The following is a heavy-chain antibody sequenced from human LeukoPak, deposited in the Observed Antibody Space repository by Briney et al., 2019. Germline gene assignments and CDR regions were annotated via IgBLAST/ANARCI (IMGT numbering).Heavy chain of an antibody. CDR3: ARGYCSGGNCYFIFDY. J-gene: IGHJ4*02. V-gene: IGHV4-34*01. CDR2: INHSGST. CDR1: GGSISSYY. D-gene: IGHD2-15*01. Sequence: SETLSLTCTVSGGSISSYYWSWIRQPPGKGLEWIGEINHSGSTNYNPSLKSRVTISVDTSKNQFSLKLSSVTAADTAVYYCARGYCSGGNCYFIFDYWGQGTLVTVSS.